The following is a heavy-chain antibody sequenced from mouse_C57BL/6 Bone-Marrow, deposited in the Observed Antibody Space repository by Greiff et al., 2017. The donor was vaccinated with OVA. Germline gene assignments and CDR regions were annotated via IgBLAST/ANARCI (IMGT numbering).Heavy chain of an antibody. J-gene: IGHJ1*03. D-gene: IGHD2-1*01. CDR3: ARRIYYGNYGYFDV. V-gene: IGHV1-52*01. CDR1: GYTFTSYW. CDR2: IDPSDSET. Sequence: QVQLQQPGAELVRPGSSVKLSCKASGYTFTSYWMHWVKQRPIQGLEWIGNIDPSDSETHYNQKFKDKATLTVDKSSSTAYMQLSSLTSEDSAVYYGARRIYYGNYGYFDVWGTGTTVTVSS.